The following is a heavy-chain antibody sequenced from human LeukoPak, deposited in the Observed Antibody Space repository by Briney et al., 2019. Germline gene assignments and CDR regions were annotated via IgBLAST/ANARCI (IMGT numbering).Heavy chain of an antibody. V-gene: IGHV3-9*01. J-gene: IGHJ6*03. D-gene: IGHD4-17*01. CDR3: AKDSTVSPFYYYYMDV. Sequence: GRSLRLSCAASGFTFDDYALHWVRQAPGKGLEWVSGISWNSGSIGYADSVKGRFTISRDNAKNSLYLQMNSLRAEDTALYYCAKDSTVSPFYYYYMDVWGKGTTVTVSS. CDR1: GFTFDDYA. CDR2: ISWNSGSI.